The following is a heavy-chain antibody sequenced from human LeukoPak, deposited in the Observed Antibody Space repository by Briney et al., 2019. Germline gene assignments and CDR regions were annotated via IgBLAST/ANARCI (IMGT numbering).Heavy chain of an antibody. CDR2: INTNTGNP. J-gene: IGHJ4*02. Sequence: ASVKVSCKASGYTFTSYAMNWVRQAPGQGLEWMGWINTNTGNPTYAQGFTGRFVFSLDTSVSTAYLQISSLKAEDTAVYYCASGGSGRPFDYWGQGTLVTVTS. CDR1: GYTFTSYA. D-gene: IGHD3-10*01. CDR3: ASGGSGRPFDY. V-gene: IGHV7-4-1*02.